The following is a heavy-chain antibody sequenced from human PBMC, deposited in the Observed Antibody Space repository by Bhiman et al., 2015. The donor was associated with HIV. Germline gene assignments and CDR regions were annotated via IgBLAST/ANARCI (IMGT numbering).Heavy chain of an antibody. D-gene: IGHD4-17*01. CDR3: ARDRIPYGDYTRGYYYGMDV. V-gene: IGHV3-30*03. CDR2: ISYDGSNK. J-gene: IGHJ6*02. CDR1: GFTFSSYG. Sequence: QVQLVESGGGVVQPGRSLRLSCAASGFTFSSYGMHWVRQAPGKGLEWVAVISYDGSNKYYADSVKGRFTISRDNSKNTLYLQMNSLRAEDTAVYYCARDRIPYGDYTRGYYYGMDVWGQGTTVTVSS.